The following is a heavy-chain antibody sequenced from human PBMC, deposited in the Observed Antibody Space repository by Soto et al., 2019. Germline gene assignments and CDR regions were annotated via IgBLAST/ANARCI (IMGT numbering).Heavy chain of an antibody. CDR3: AKDRKHAPGIGPFDP. Sequence: HPGGSLRLSCAASGFTFSSYAMSWVRQAPGKGLEWVSAISGSGGSTYYADSVKGRFTISRDNSKNTLYLQMNSLRAEDTAVYYCAKDRKHAPGIGPFDPWGQGTRVTVSS. CDR1: GFTFSSYA. D-gene: IGHD6-13*01. J-gene: IGHJ5*02. V-gene: IGHV3-23*01. CDR2: ISGSGGST.